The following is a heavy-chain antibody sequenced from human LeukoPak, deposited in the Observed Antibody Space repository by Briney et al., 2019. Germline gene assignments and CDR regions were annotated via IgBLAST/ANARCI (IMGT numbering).Heavy chain of an antibody. CDR1: GGSISSYY. CDR2: IYTSGST. CDR3: ARDSALRLGAQSYFDY. D-gene: IGHD5-12*01. Sequence: SETLSLTCTVSGGSISSYYWSWIRQPPGKGLEWIGYIYTSGSTNYNPSLKSRVTISVATSKNQFSLKLSSVTAADTAVYYCARDSALRLGAQSYFDYWGQGTLVTVSS. J-gene: IGHJ4*02. V-gene: IGHV4-4*09.